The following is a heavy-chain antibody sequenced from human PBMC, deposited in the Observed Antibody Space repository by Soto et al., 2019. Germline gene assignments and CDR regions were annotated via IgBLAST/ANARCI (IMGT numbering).Heavy chain of an antibody. Sequence: PGESLKISCVGSGFTFHGSTMHWVRQASGKGLEWIGLISIKPNNYATVYAASVTGRFTISRDDSNNTAYLQMNSLKTEDTAVYYCVRAYDNSNYYFDYWGRGTLVTVSS. CDR2: ISIKPNNYAT. V-gene: IGHV3-73*01. CDR1: GFTFHGST. CDR3: VRAYDNSNYYFDY. D-gene: IGHD3-22*01. J-gene: IGHJ4*02.